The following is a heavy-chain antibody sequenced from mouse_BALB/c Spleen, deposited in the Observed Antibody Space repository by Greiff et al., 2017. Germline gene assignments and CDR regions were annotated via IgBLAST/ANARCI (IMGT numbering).Heavy chain of an antibody. D-gene: IGHD2-1*01. Sequence: EVKLVESGGGLVQPGGSRKLSCAASGFTFSSFGMHWVRQAPEKGLEWVAYISSGSSTIYYADTVKGRFTISRDNPKNTLFLQMTSLRSEDTAMYYCARDYGNHGGFAYWGQGTLVTVSA. CDR2: ISSGSSTI. CDR1: GFTFSSFG. J-gene: IGHJ3*01. CDR3: ARDYGNHGGFAY. V-gene: IGHV5-17*02.